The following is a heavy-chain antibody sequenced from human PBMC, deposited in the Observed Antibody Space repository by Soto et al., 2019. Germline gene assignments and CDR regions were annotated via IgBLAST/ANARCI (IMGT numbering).Heavy chain of an antibody. J-gene: IGHJ6*03. V-gene: IGHV6-1*01. D-gene: IGHD5-12*01. CDR1: GDSVSSNSAA. CDR2: TYYRSKWYN. CDR3: AKDSGHLPVATIEFYYYYYMDV. Sequence: SQTLSLTCAISGDSVSSNSAAWNWIRQSPSRGLEWLGRTYYRSKWYNDYAVSVKSRITINPDTSKNQFSLQLNSATPEDTAVYYCAKDSGHLPVATIEFYYYYYMDVWGKGTTVTVS.